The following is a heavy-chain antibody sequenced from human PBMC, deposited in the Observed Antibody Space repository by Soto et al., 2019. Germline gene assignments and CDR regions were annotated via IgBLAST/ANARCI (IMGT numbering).Heavy chain of an antibody. CDR3: VTAVRGYNANGDL. V-gene: IGHV3-7*03. CDR1: VFTCSSYW. Sequence: WWSLRLSCLGSVFTCSSYWMGWFRQTPGKGLEWVATIKADGTEKYYVDSVKGRFTFSRDNAKTSVYLEMNSLRAEDTAVYYCVTAVRGYNANGDLWGQGTTVTVSS. CDR2: IKADGTEK. J-gene: IGHJ6*02. D-gene: IGHD5-12*01.